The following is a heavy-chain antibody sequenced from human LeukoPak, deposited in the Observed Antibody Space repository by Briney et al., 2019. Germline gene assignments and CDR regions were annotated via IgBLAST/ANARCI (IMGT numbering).Heavy chain of an antibody. J-gene: IGHJ4*02. Sequence: GGSLRLSCAASGFTFSSYEINWVRQAPGKGLEWVSYISGSGSTTHYADSAKGRFTISRDNAKNSLYLQVNSLRAEDTAVYYCAKDSWEVGATSEIDYWGQGTLVTVSS. CDR3: AKDSWEVGATSEIDY. CDR1: GFTFSSYE. CDR2: ISGSGSTT. V-gene: IGHV3-48*03. D-gene: IGHD1-26*01.